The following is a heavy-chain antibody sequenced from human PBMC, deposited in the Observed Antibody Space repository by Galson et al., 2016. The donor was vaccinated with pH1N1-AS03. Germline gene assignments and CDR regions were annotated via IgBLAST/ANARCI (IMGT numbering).Heavy chain of an antibody. Sequence: SLRLSSAASGFTLSSYIMHWVRQAPGKGLEWIGEIYRTGSTNYNPSLKSRVTMSIEKSKNQFSLRLSSVTAADTAIYYCARVDLTFYSGSADSSYLDYWGQGTLVTVSS. V-gene: IGHV4-4*02. D-gene: IGHD3-10*01. CDR3: ARVDLTFYSGSADSSYLDY. CDR2: IYRTGST. CDR1: GFTLSSYI. J-gene: IGHJ4*02.